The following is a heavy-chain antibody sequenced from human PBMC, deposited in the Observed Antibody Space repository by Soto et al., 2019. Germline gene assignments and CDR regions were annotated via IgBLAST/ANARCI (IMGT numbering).Heavy chain of an antibody. J-gene: IGHJ4*02. Sequence: SETLSLTCTVSGCSIISDFWSWIRQPPGKGLEWIGYISISGNTDYSPSLKSRATISADTSRNQFSLKLRSVNTADTAVYYCARGSNGYHFDYWGQGTLVTVSS. CDR3: ARGSNGYHFDY. V-gene: IGHV4-59*01. D-gene: IGHD5-12*01. CDR2: ISISGNT. CDR1: GCSIISDF.